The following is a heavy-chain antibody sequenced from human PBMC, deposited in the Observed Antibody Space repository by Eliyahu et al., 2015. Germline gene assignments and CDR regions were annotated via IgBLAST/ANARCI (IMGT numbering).Heavy chain of an antibody. CDR1: GXSISXYX. CDR2: MYYSGXDT. CDR3: ARYGLLRGFDY. D-gene: IGHD1-26*01. V-gene: IGHV4-59*01. Sequence: QVQLQESGPGLVKPSETLSLTCTVSGXSISXYXWXWXRQPPGKGLEFIGYMYYSGXDTNYNPSLKSRVTLSVDTSKNQVSLNLRSVTAADTAVYYCARYGLLRGFDYWGQGTLVTVSS. J-gene: IGHJ4*02.